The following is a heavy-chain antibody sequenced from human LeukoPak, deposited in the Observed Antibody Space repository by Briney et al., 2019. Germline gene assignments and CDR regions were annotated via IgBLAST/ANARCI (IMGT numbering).Heavy chain of an antibody. D-gene: IGHD3-22*01. CDR1: GGSISSSSYC. J-gene: IGHJ5*02. V-gene: IGHV4-39*01. CDR2: IYDSGGT. CDR3: ARRSHAYYYESSGYSP. Sequence: PSETLSLTCTVSGGSISSSSYCWGWIRQPPGKGLEWIGSIYDSGGTYYNPSLKSRVTISVDKSKTQFSLKLSSVTAADTAVYYCARRSHAYYYESSGYSPWGQGTPVTVSS.